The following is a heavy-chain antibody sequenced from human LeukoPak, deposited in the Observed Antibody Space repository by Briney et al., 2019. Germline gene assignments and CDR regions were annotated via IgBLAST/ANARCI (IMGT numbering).Heavy chain of an antibody. V-gene: IGHV3-15*01. J-gene: IGHJ4*02. Sequence: PGGSLRLSCAASGFTFSNAWMSWVRQAPGKGLEWVGRIKSKTDGGTTDYAAPVKGRFTISRDDSKNTLYLQMNSLKTEDTAVYYCRGDYGSGGNFFDYWGQGTLVTVSS. CDR2: IKSKTDGGTT. D-gene: IGHD3-10*01. CDR1: GFTFSNAW. CDR3: RGDYGSGGNFFDY.